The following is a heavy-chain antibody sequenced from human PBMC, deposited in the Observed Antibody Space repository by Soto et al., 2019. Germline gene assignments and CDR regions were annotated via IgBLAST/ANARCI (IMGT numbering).Heavy chain of an antibody. CDR2: ISPDGSEE. CDR3: TRDLNHDTGP. J-gene: IGHJ5*02. V-gene: IGHV3-7*04. CDR1: GFTFSGYW. D-gene: IGHD2-8*02. Sequence: EVQLVESGGGLVQPGGSLRLSCAASGFTFSGYWMTWVRQAPGKGLEGVANISPDGSEEYYVDSVKGRFTISRDNAKNSGYWQMNSLRGEDTALDYCTRDLNHDTGPWGQGTQVTVSS.